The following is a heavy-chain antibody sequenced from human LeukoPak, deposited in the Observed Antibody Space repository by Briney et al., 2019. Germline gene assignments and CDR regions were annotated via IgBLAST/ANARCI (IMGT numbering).Heavy chain of an antibody. CDR1: GYTFTDLTEYY. J-gene: IGHJ4*02. D-gene: IGHD1-26*01. CDR2: INPNNDGT. Sequence: GASVKVSCKAFGYTFTDLTEYYIHWVRQAPGQGLEWIGWINPNNDGTKYAQRFQGRVTMTRDMSMNTAYMELSSLTSDDTAVYYCARRLGGSSEGYEFWGQGPLVTVSS. V-gene: IGHV1-2*02. CDR3: ARRLGGSSEGYEF.